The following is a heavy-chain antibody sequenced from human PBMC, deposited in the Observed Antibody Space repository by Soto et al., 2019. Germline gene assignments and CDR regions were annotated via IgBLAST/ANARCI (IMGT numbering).Heavy chain of an antibody. CDR3: ARHQGYYDSSGYSPIDY. CDR2: IYPGDSDT. V-gene: IGHV5-51*01. J-gene: IGHJ4*02. D-gene: IGHD3-22*01. CDR1: GYSFTSYW. Sequence: GESLKISCKGSGYSFTSYWIGWVRQMPGKGLEWMGIIYPGDSDTRYSPSFQGQVTISADKSISTAYLQWSSLKASDTAMYYCARHQGYYDSSGYSPIDYWGQGTLVTVSS.